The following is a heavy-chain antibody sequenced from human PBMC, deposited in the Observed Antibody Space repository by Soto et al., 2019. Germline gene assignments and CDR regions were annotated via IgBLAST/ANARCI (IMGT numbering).Heavy chain of an antibody. Sequence: SLRLSCAASGFTFSSYGMHWVRQAPGKGLEWVAVISYDGSNKYYADSVKGRFTISRDNSKNTLYLQMNSLRAEDTAVYYCASETAGTFYWGQGTLVTVSS. CDR3: ASETAGTFY. CDR1: GFTFSSYG. D-gene: IGHD6-13*01. CDR2: ISYDGSNK. J-gene: IGHJ4*01. V-gene: IGHV3-30*03.